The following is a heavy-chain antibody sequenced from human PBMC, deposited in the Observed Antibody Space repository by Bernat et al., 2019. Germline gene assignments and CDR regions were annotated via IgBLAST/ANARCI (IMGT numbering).Heavy chain of an antibody. CDR2: IYSGGST. J-gene: IGHJ3*02. CDR3: ARGPSPPDSSGAGATKAFDI. Sequence: EVQLVESGGGLVQPGGSLRLSCAASGFTVSSNYMSWVRQAPGKGLEWVSVIYSGGSTYYADSVKGRFTISRDNSKNTLYLQMNSLRAEDTAVYYCARGPSPPDSSGAGATKAFDIWGKETMVTASS. CDR1: GFTVSSNY. V-gene: IGHV3-66*01. D-gene: IGHD6-19*01.